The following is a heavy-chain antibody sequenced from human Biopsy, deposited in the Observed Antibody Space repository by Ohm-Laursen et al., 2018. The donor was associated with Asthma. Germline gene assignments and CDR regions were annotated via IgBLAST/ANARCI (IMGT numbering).Heavy chain of an antibody. CDR3: ARESSVAGSSDFDY. CDR2: ISWNSGSI. Sequence: SLRLSCAASGFTFDDYAMHWVRQAPGKGLEWVSGISWNSGSIGYADSVKGRFTISRDNAKNSLYLQMNSLRAEDTAVYYCARESSVAGSSDFDYWGQGTLVTVSS. V-gene: IGHV3-9*01. J-gene: IGHJ4*02. D-gene: IGHD6-19*01. CDR1: GFTFDDYA.